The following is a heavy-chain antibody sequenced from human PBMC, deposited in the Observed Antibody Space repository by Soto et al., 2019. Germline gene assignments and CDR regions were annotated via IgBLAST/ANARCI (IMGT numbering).Heavy chain of an antibody. CDR2: IYHSGST. CDR1: GYSISSGYY. Sequence: PSETLSLTCAVSGYSISSGYYWGWIRQPPGKGLEWIGSIYHSGSTYYNPSLKSRVTISVDTSKNQFSLKLSSVTAADTAVYYCARHPPNTYYYDSSGYVGNWFDPWGQGTLVTVSS. CDR3: ARHPPNTYYYDSSGYVGNWFDP. V-gene: IGHV4-38-2*01. D-gene: IGHD3-22*01. J-gene: IGHJ5*02.